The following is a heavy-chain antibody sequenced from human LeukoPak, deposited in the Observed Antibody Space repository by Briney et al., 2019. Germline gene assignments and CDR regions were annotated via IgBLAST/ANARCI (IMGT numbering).Heavy chain of an antibody. CDR1: GFTFSSYA. CDR3: ARGVDYYDIPGPYKKSYGMDV. J-gene: IGHJ6*02. V-gene: IGHV3-30-3*01. Sequence: GGSLRLSCAASGFTFSSYAMHWVRQAPGKGLEWVAVISYDGSNKYYADSVKGRFTISRDNSKNTLYLQMNSLRAEDTAVYYCARGVDYYDIPGPYKKSYGMDVWGQGTTVTVSS. CDR2: ISYDGSNK. D-gene: IGHD3-22*01.